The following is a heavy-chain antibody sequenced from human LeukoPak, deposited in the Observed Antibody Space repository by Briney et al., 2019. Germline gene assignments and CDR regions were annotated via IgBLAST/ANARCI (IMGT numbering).Heavy chain of an antibody. CDR3: ARAVAGSPAGSVDI. Sequence: PGGSLRLSCAASGFTVSSNYMSWVRQAPGKGLEWVSIISSSSSIYYADSVKGRFTISRDNAKNSLYLQMNSLRAEDTAVYYCARAVAGSPAGSVDIWGQGTMVTVSS. J-gene: IGHJ3*02. V-gene: IGHV3-69-1*01. CDR1: GFTVSSNY. CDR2: ISSSSSI. D-gene: IGHD6-19*01.